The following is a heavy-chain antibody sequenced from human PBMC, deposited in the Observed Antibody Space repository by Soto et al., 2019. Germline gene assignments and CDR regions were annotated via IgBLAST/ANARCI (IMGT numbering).Heavy chain of an antibody. V-gene: IGHV3-30-3*01. Sequence: ESGGGVVQPGRSLRLSCAASGFTFSSYAMHWVRQAPGKGLEWVAVISYDGSNKYYADSVKGRFTISRDNSKNTLYLQMNSLRAEDTAVYYCARDHLPYEPRYGMDVWGQGTTVTVSS. CDR3: ARDHLPYEPRYGMDV. D-gene: IGHD3-3*01. CDR1: GFTFSSYA. CDR2: ISYDGSNK. J-gene: IGHJ6*02.